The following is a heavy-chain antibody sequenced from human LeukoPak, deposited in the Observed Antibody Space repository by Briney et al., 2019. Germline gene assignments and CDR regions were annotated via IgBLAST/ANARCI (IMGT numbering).Heavy chain of an antibody. J-gene: IGHJ3*02. Sequence: GGSLRLSCAASGFTFNSYAMSWVRQAPGQGLQWVSGINDFGATFYADSVKGRFTISRDNSKNTLYLQMNSLRAEDTAVYYCAKGIVGADYEDAFDIWGQGTMVTVSS. CDR1: GFTFNSYA. CDR3: AKGIVGADYEDAFDI. CDR2: INDFGAT. V-gene: IGHV3-23*01. D-gene: IGHD1-26*01.